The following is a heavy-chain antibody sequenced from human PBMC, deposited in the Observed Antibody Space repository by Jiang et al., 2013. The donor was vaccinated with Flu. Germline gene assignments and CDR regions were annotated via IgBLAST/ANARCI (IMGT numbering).Heavy chain of an antibody. CDR2: SRSKVSRYTT. Sequence: VQLVESGGGLVQPGGSLRLSCATSGFTFSDQLMDWVRQAPGKGLEWVARSRSKVSRYTTEYAASVKGRFTISRDDSKDSVYLQMNSLRTEDTAVYYCVGTYGGSCFDNWGPGTLVTVSS. J-gene: IGHJ4*02. CDR1: GFTFSDQL. CDR3: VGTYGGSCFDN. D-gene: IGHD6-13*01. V-gene: IGHV3-72*01.